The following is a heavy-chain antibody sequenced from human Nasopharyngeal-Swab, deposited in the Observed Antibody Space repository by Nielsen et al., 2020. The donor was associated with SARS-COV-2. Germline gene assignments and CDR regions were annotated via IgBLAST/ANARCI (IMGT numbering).Heavy chain of an antibody. CDR3: AKERPYYDILTGYYSDAFDI. J-gene: IGHJ3*02. D-gene: IGHD3-9*01. CDR2: ISGSGGST. Sequence: VRQAPGKGLEWVSAISGSGGSTYYADSVKGRFTISRDNSKNTLYLQMNSLRAEDTAVYYCAKERPYYDILTGYYSDAFDIWGQGTMVTVSS. V-gene: IGHV3-23*01.